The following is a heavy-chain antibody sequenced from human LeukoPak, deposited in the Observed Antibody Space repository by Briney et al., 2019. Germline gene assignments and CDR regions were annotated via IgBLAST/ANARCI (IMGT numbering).Heavy chain of an antibody. CDR1: GSTFTSTW. V-gene: IGHV5-10-1*01. CDR3: ARTAYHCSGGSCHGAFDI. J-gene: IGHJ3*02. Sequence: GPSLTLSCKGSGSTFTSTWISWVRQLPGKGLEWMGRIDPSDSYTNYSPSFQAHVTISADKSISTAYLQWSSLKASDTAMYYCARTAYHCSGGSCHGAFDIWGQGAMVTVSS. D-gene: IGHD2-15*01. CDR2: IDPSDSYT.